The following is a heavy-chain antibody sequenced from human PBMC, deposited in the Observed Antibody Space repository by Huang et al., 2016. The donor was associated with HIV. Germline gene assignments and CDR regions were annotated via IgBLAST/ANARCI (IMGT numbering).Heavy chain of an antibody. D-gene: IGHD6-6*01. CDR2: IIHDGSA. CDR1: GGSFSLYS. J-gene: IGHJ6*02. V-gene: IGHV4-34*01. Sequence: QVRLHQWGAGLLKPSETLSLTCAVYGGSFSLYSWNWIRQPPGKGLQWIGEIIHDGSANYDPSVKSRLTMSVDTSKNQCSLILTALTAGDSAVYYCARGGRIAARNYYGMDVWGQGTTVTVSS. CDR3: ARGGRIAARNYYGMDV.